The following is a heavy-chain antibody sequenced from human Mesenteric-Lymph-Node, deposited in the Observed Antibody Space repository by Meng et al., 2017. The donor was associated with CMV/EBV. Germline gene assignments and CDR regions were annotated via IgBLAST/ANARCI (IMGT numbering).Heavy chain of an antibody. D-gene: IGHD6-13*01. V-gene: IGHV3-7*01. CDR2: INQDGSEK. CDR1: GFTFSSYW. J-gene: IGHJ4*02. Sequence: GESLKISCAASGFTFSSYWMSWVRQAPGKGLEWVANINQDGSEKYYVDSVKGRFTISRDNAKNSLDLQMNSLRHEDTAVYYCGRGGQSSSRSFLPNWGQGTLVTVSS. CDR3: GRGGQSSSRSFLPN.